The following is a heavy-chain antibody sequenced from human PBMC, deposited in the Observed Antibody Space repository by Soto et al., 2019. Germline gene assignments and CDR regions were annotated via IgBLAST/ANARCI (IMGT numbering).Heavy chain of an antibody. J-gene: IGHJ6*02. Sequence: QVQLVESGGGVVQPGTSLRLSCAASGFTFKTHAMHWVRQARGKGLEWMAVIAYDGNEKFYADSVKGQFTISRDNSKNAVYLQINTLRNENTAVYYCGKDVGDYVPYYYGVDVWGQGTTVTVSS. CDR1: GFTFKTHA. CDR2: IAYDGNEK. D-gene: IGHD1-26*01. CDR3: GKDVGDYVPYYYGVDV. V-gene: IGHV3-30*18.